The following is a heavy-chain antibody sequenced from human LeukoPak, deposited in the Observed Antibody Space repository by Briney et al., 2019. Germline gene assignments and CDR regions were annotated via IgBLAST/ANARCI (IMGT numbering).Heavy chain of an antibody. Sequence: ASVKVSCKASGYTFTNYHINWVRQATGQGLEWMGWINPNSGDRGYAQKFQGRVTITRDTSISTAYMELNSLRSEDTAVYFRARTTSLTASGYDYWGQGTLVTVSS. CDR1: GYTFTNYH. CDR2: INPNSGDR. J-gene: IGHJ4*02. CDR3: ARTTSLTASGYDY. D-gene: IGHD2-21*02. V-gene: IGHV1-8*03.